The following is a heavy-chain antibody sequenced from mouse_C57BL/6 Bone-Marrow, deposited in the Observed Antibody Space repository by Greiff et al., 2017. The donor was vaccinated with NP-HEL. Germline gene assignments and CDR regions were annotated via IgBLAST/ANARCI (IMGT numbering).Heavy chain of an antibody. CDR2: IDPSDSYT. D-gene: IGHD1-3*01. CDR1: GYTFTSYW. CDR3: ARKWAMDY. V-gene: IGHV1-50*01. Sequence: QVQLQQPGAELVKPGASVKLSCKASGYTFTSYWMQWVKQRPGQGLEWIGEIDPSDSYTNYNQKFKGKATLTVDKSSSTAYMQLSSLTSEDSAVYYCARKWAMDYGGQGTSVTVSS. J-gene: IGHJ4*01.